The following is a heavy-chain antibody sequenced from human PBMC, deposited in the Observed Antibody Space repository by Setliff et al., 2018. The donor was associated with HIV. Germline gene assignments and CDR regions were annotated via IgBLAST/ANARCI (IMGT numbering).Heavy chain of an antibody. D-gene: IGHD3-22*01. CDR2: FDPEDGET. Sequence: GASVKVSCKISGYTLTELSIHWVRQAPGKGLEWMANFDPEDGETFYAQKFQGRLTTTEDTSTDTAYMELSSLRSEDTAVYYCARIPNHSSGFDYWGQGTLVTVSS. J-gene: IGHJ4*02. CDR3: ARIPNHSSGFDY. CDR1: GYTLTELS. V-gene: IGHV1-24*01.